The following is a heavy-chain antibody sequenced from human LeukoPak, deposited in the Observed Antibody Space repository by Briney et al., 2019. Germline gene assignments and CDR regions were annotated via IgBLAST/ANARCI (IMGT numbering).Heavy chain of an antibody. V-gene: IGHV3-64D*06. CDR1: GFTFSSYA. D-gene: IGHD1-1*01. CDR2: ISSNGGST. Sequence: GGSLRLSCSASGFTFSSYAMHWVRQAPGKGLEYVSAISSNGGSTYYADSVKGGFTISRDNSKNTLYLQMSSLRAEDTAVYFCARGNAHAFDIWGQGTMVTVSS. CDR3: ARGNAHAFDI. J-gene: IGHJ3*02.